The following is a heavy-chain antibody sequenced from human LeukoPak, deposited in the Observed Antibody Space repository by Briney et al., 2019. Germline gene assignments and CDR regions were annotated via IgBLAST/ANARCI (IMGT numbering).Heavy chain of an antibody. D-gene: IGHD3-10*01. CDR1: GFTFSSYA. V-gene: IGHV3-21*01. Sequence: PGGSLRLSCAASGFTFSSYAMSWVRQAPGKGLEWVSSISSSSSYIYYADSVKGRFTISRDNAKNSLYLQMNSLRAEDTAVYYCASLGPTTMVRGGIRNWFDPWGQGTLVTVSS. CDR3: ASLGPTTMVRGGIRNWFDP. CDR2: ISSSSSYI. J-gene: IGHJ5*02.